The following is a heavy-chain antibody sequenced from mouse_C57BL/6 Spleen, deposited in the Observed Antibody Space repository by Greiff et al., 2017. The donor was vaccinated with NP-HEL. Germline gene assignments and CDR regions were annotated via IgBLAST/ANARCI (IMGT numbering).Heavy chain of an antibody. CDR2: IRNKANGYTT. V-gene: IGHV7-3*01. CDR1: GFTFTDYY. CDR3: ARYKAPLWYFDV. Sequence: EVKVVESGGGLVQPGGSLSLSCAASGFTFTDYYMSWVRQPPGKALEWLGFIRNKANGYTTEYSASVKGRFTISRDNSQSILYLQMNALRAEDSATYYGARYKAPLWYFDVWGTGTTVTVSS. J-gene: IGHJ1*03.